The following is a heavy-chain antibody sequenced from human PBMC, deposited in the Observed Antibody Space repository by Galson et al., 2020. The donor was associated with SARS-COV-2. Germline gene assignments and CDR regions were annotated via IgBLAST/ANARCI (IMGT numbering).Heavy chain of an antibody. CDR3: ARAYTDVSTGLIQDVFDM. Sequence: SDTLSLTFAVYGGSFSGSYWSWNRKPPGKAPEWVVEINPSVSTNYNPSLKSPVTISVDTSKNQSSLKLSSVTAADTAVYYCARAYTDVSTGLIQDVFDMWGQGTMVTVSS. CDR2: INPSVST. J-gene: IGHJ3*02. D-gene: IGHD3-9*01. CDR1: GGSFSGSY. V-gene: IGHV4-34*01.